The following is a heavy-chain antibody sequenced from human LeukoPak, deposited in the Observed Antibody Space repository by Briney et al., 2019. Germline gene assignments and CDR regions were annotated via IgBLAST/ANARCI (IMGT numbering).Heavy chain of an antibody. CDR1: GFTFSSYA. CDR3: ARDQQLVPFDY. D-gene: IGHD6-13*01. V-gene: IGHV3-23*01. J-gene: IGHJ4*02. Sequence: GGSLRLSCAASGFTFSSYAMSWVRQAPGKGLEWGSAISGSGGSTYYADSVKGRFTISRDNSKNTLYLQMNSLRAEDTAVYYCARDQQLVPFDYWGQGTLVTVSS. CDR2: ISGSGGST.